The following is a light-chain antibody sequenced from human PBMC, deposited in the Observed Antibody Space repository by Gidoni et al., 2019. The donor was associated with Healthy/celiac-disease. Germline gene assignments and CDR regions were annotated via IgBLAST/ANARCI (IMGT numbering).Light chain of an antibody. CDR1: QSVSSSY. Sequence: ELVLTQSPGTLSLSPGERATLSCRASQSVSSSYLAWYQQKPGQAPRLLIYGASSRATGIPDRCSGSGAGTDFTLTISRLEPEDFAVYYCQQYGSSRKLTFXGXTKVEIK. CDR3: QQYGSSRKLT. CDR2: GAS. J-gene: IGKJ4*01. V-gene: IGKV3-20*01.